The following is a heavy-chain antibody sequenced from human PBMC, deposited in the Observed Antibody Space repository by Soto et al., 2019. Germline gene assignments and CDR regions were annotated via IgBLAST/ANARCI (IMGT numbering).Heavy chain of an antibody. V-gene: IGHV2-5*02. Sequence: QITLKESGPPLVKPTQTLTLTCTFSGFSLTTSGVGVGWIRQPPGKALEWLALIYWDDDKRYSPSLKSRLTTXXDXSXXQVVLTMTNMDPVDTGTYYCAHRRAIFGVVDGLDVWGQGTTVTVSS. D-gene: IGHD3-3*01. CDR1: GFSLTTSGVG. CDR3: AHRRAIFGVVDGLDV. CDR2: IYWDDDK. J-gene: IGHJ6*02.